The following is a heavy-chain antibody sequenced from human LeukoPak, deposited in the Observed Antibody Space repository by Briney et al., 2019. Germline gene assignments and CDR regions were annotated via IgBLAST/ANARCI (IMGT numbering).Heavy chain of an antibody. V-gene: IGHV4-30-2*01. D-gene: IGHD1-26*01. Sequence: PSQTLSLTCTVSGVSVRTMSSYWSWIRQPPGEGPQWIGYVSYTGQPYYMPSLRSRVTISADMSKNQFSLQLNSVSAADTAVYYCARRRVGAISSYNWFDPWGQGTLVTVSS. CDR2: VSYTGQP. CDR3: ARRRVGAISSYNWFDP. J-gene: IGHJ5*02. CDR1: GVSVRTMSSY.